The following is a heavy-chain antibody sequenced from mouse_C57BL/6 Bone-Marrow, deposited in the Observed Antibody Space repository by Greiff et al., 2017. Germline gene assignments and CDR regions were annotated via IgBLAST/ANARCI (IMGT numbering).Heavy chain of an antibody. CDR1: GYSFTGYY. CDR2: INPSTGGT. V-gene: IGHV1-42*01. CDR3: ARGGGIYYGYPLEGMDY. J-gene: IGHJ4*01. Sequence: EVQLQQSGPELVKPGASVKISCKASGYSFTGYYMNWVKQSPEKSLEWIGEINPSTGGTTYTQKFKAKATLTVDKSSSTAYMQLKSLTSEDSAVYYCARGGGIYYGYPLEGMDYWGQGTSVTVSS. D-gene: IGHD2-2*01.